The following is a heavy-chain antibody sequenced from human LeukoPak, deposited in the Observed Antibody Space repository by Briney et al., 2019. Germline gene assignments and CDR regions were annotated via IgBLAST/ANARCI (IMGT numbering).Heavy chain of an antibody. J-gene: IGHJ4*02. CDR1: GFIYNNYW. CDR3: ARVDMVRGRGGCDY. V-gene: IGHV3-7*01. D-gene: IGHD3-10*01. CDR2: IKPDGSEK. Sequence: QAGGSLRLSCVGSGFIYNNYWMSWVRQAPGKGLEWAANIKPDGSEKYYVDSVRGRFTISTDNAMKSVYLQMNSLRAEDTAVYFCARVDMVRGRGGCDYWGQGTVVTVSS.